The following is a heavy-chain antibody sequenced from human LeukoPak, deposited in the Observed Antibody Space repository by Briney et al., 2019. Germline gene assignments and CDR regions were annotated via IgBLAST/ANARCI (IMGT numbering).Heavy chain of an antibody. CDR1: GGSISSNNW. D-gene: IGHD2/OR15-2a*01. Sequence: SGTLSLTCAVSGGSISSNNWWSWVRPPPGKGLEWIGEIYHIGNTNYNPSLKSRVTISVGKSNNQFSLKLNSVTAADTAVYYCASHGAFYLAYWGQGTLVTVSS. V-gene: IGHV4-4*02. CDR2: IYHIGNT. CDR3: ASHGAFYLAY. J-gene: IGHJ4*02.